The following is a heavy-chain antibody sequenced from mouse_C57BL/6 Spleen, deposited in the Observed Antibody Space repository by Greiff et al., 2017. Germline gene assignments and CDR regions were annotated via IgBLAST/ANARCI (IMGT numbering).Heavy chain of an antibody. D-gene: IGHD2-1*01. J-gene: IGHJ4*01. Sequence: VQLVESGPGLVAPSQSLSITCTVSGFSLTSYCVSWVRQPPGKGLEWLGVIWGDGSTNYHSALISRLSIRKNTSKSQVFIKLNSLQTDDTATYYCDSLLWDAMDYWGQGTSVTVSS. CDR3: DSLLWDAMDY. CDR2: IWGDGST. CDR1: GFSLTSYC. V-gene: IGHV2-3*01.